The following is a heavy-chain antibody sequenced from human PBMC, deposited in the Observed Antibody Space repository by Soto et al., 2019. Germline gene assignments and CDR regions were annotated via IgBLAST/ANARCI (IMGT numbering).Heavy chain of an antibody. D-gene: IGHD6-19*01. CDR1: GGTFSSYT. CDR3: ARDPGAVAGRYYYYGMDV. J-gene: IGHJ6*02. CDR2: IIPILGIA. V-gene: IGHV1-69*04. Sequence: SVKVSCKASGGTFSSYTISWVRQAPGQGLERMGRIIPILGIANYAQKFQGRVTITADKSTSTAYMELSSLRSEDTAVYYCARDPGAVAGRYYYYGMDVWGQGTTVTVSS.